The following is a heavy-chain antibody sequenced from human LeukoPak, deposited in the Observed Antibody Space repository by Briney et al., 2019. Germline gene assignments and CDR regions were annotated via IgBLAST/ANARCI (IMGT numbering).Heavy chain of an antibody. D-gene: IGHD4-17*01. Sequence: GRSLRLSCAASGFTFSNYGMHWVRQAPGKGLEWVAVIWYDGSNKYYAGSVKGRFTISRDNSKNTLYLQMNSLRAEDTAVYYCARERYGDYAYYFDYWGQGTLVTVSS. J-gene: IGHJ4*02. CDR1: GFTFSNYG. V-gene: IGHV3-33*01. CDR3: ARERYGDYAYYFDY. CDR2: IWYDGSNK.